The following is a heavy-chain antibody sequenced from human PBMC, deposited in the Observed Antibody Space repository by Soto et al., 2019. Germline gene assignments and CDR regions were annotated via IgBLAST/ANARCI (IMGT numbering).Heavy chain of an antibody. Sequence: GGSLRLSCAASGFTFSNYAMHWVRQAPGKGLEWVAVISYDGNNKYYVDSVKGRFTISRDNSKNTLSLQVNSLRADDTAVYYCARDSPVAATLYFDYWGQGTLVTVSS. CDR3: ARDSPVAATLYFDY. J-gene: IGHJ4*02. V-gene: IGHV3-30-3*01. D-gene: IGHD6-19*01. CDR1: GFTFSNYA. CDR2: ISYDGNNK.